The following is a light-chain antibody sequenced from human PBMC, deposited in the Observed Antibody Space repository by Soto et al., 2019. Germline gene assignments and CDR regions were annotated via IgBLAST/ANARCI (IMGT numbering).Light chain of an antibody. Sequence: EVVLTQSPAALSLSPGERATLSCRASQSVSYLAWYQQKPGQAPRLLMYDTYARATGIPARFSGSGSGIDFTLTINTLEPEDFALYYCKQHSNPPWTFGQGTKVEIK. CDR2: DTY. J-gene: IGKJ1*01. CDR3: KQHSNPPWT. V-gene: IGKV3-11*01. CDR1: QSVSY.